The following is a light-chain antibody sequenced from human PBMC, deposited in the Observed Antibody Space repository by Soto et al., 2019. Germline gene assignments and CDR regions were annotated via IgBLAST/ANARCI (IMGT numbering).Light chain of an antibody. CDR2: DVN. Sequence: QSALTQPAFVSGSPGQSITLSCTGTSSDIGGYDYVSWYQRHPGKAPKLIIYDVNNRPSGVSNRCSGSKSGSTASLTISGLQAEDEADYYCTSYASGSSHVVFGGGTKVTVL. J-gene: IGLJ2*01. CDR3: TSYASGSSHVV. CDR1: SSDIGGYDY. V-gene: IGLV2-14*01.